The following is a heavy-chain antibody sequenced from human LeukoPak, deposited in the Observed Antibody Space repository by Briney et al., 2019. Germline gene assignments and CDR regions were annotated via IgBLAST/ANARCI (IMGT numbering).Heavy chain of an antibody. D-gene: IGHD5-18*01. CDR1: GDSFSSNSAT. CDR2: TYYRSNWYN. CDR3: ARDLAGFGGYSYGMVDY. J-gene: IGHJ4*02. Sequence: SQTLSLTCAISGDSFSSNSATWNWIRQSPSRGLEWLGRTYYRSNWYNDYALSVKSRITINPDTSKNQFSLHLNSVTPEDAAVYYCARDLAGFGGYSYGMVDYWGQGTLVTVSS. V-gene: IGHV6-1*01.